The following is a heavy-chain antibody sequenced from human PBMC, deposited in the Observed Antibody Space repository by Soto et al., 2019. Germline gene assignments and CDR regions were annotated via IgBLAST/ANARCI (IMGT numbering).Heavy chain of an antibody. CDR1: GFIFSDHY. J-gene: IGHJ4*02. CDR3: TRISLVGATGGRYFDY. Sequence: VQLVESGGGLVQPGGSLRLSCAASGFIFSDHYMDWVRQAPGKGLEWVGRIKNKANSYTTEYAASVKGRFTILKDDSNNSLYLQMNSMKTEDTAVYYCTRISLVGATGGRYFDYWGQGTLLTVSS. D-gene: IGHD1-26*01. V-gene: IGHV3-72*01. CDR2: IKNKANSYTT.